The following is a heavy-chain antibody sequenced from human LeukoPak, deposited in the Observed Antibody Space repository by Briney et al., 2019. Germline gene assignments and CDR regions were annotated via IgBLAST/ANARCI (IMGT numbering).Heavy chain of an antibody. CDR1: GFIVTNAW. CDR3: TTGIRGD. CDR2: IQSKTDGGKT. J-gene: IGHJ4*02. D-gene: IGHD3-3*02. V-gene: IGHV3-15*07. Sequence: TGGSLRLSCAASGFIVTNAWMNWVRQAPGKGLEWVGRIQSKTDGGKTDYAAPVKGRFTISRDDSKNTLYLQMNSLKTEDTAIYYCTTGIRGDWGQGTLVTVS.